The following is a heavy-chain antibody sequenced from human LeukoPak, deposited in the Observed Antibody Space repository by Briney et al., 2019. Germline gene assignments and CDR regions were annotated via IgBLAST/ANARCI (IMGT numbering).Heavy chain of an antibody. Sequence: SETLSLTCAVYGGSFSGYYWSWIRQPPGKGLEWIGEINHSGSTNYNPSLKSRVTISVDTSKNQFSLKLSSVTAADTAVYYCARDQSSIAARAGAFDIWGQGTMVTVSS. CDR3: ARDQSSIAARAGAFDI. V-gene: IGHV4-34*01. D-gene: IGHD6-6*01. CDR2: INHSGST. CDR1: GGSFSGYY. J-gene: IGHJ3*02.